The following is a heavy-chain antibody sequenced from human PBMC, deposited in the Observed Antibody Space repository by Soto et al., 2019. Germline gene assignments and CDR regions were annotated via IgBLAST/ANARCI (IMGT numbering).Heavy chain of an antibody. CDR3: ARGDNIVVVPAAGYYYMDV. V-gene: IGHV1-69*05. J-gene: IGHJ6*03. CDR2: IIPIFGTA. Sequence: ASVKVSCKASGGTFSSYAISWVRQAPGQGLEWMGGIIPIFGTAKYAQKFQGRVTITRDTSASTAYMELSSLRSEDTAVYYCARGDNIVVVPAAGYYYMDVWGKGTTVTVSS. D-gene: IGHD2-2*01. CDR1: GGTFSSYA.